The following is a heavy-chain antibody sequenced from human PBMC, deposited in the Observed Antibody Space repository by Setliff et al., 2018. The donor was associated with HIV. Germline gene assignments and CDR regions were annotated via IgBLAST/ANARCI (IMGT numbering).Heavy chain of an antibody. CDR1: GGSISSSSYY. CDR3: ASHLPPYSGNFDY. Sequence: SETLSLTCAVSGGSISSSSYYWGWIRQPPGKGLEWLGTIYYSGNTYYNPSLKSRVTISVDTSKNQISLKLSSVTAADTAVYYCASHLPPYSGNFDYWGHGTRGTVS. V-gene: IGHV4-39*01. CDR2: IYYSGNT. D-gene: IGHD1-26*01. J-gene: IGHJ4*01.